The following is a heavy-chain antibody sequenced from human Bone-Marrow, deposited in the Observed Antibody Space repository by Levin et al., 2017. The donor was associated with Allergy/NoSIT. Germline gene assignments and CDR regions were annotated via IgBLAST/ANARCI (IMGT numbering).Heavy chain of an antibody. J-gene: IGHJ4*02. V-gene: IGHV3-23*01. Sequence: GGSLRLSCAASGFTFSSSAMNWVRQAPGKGLQWVAVINSSGGYRNYADSVKGRFTISRDNSENTLYLQMSSLRAEDTAIYIGASETTPGTVDFWGRGTLVTVSS. D-gene: IGHD4-11*01. CDR1: GFTFSSSA. CDR3: ASETTPGTVDF. CDR2: INSSGGYR.